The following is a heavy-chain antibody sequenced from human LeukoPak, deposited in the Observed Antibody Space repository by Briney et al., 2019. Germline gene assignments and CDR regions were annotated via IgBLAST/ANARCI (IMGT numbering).Heavy chain of an antibody. Sequence: GASVKVSCXASGGTFSIYAISWVRQARGQGLEWMAGIIPIFGTANYARKFQGRVTITADESTSTAYMELSSLRSEDTAVYYCARDPNPTYHYDSSGYPPYYYYMDVWGKGTTVTVSS. CDR2: IIPIFGTA. V-gene: IGHV1-69*13. D-gene: IGHD3-22*01. CDR1: GGTFSIYA. J-gene: IGHJ6*03. CDR3: ARDPNPTYHYDSSGYPPYYYYMDV.